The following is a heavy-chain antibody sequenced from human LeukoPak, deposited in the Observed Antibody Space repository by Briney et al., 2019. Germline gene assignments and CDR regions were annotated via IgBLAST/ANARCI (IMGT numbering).Heavy chain of an antibody. CDR3: ATEAYYDSSGPHFDY. CDR2: IYHAGNT. D-gene: IGHD3-22*01. CDR1: GGSISSSNW. V-gene: IGHV4-4*02. J-gene: IGHJ4*02. Sequence: SETLSLTCAVSGGSISSSNWWTWVRQPPGKGLEWIGEIYHAGNTNYNPSLKSRVTISVNKSKNQFSLKLTSVTAADTAVHYCATEAYYDSSGPHFDYWGQGTLVTVSS.